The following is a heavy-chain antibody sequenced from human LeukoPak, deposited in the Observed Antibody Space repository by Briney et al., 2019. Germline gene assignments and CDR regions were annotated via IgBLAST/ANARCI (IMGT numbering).Heavy chain of an antibody. CDR3: ARDGYMVRGFDY. CDR1: GGSTNTGGYF. Sequence: ETLSLTCTVSGGSTNTGGYFWSWIRQPPGKGLEWVSSISSSSSYICYADSVKGRFTISRDNAKNSLYLQMNSLRAEDTAVYYCARDGYMVRGFDYWGQGTLVTVSS. D-gene: IGHD3-10*01. CDR2: ISSSSSYI. J-gene: IGHJ4*02. V-gene: IGHV3-21*01.